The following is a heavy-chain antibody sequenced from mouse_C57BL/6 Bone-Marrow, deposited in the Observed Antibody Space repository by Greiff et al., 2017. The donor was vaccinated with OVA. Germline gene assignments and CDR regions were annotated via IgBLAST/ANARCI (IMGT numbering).Heavy chain of an antibody. CDR2: IYPRSGNT. CDR3: APLTTVVARGDYFDY. CDR1: GYTFTSYG. Sequence: QVHVKQSGAELARPGASVKLSCKASGYTFTSYGISWVKQRTGQGLEWIGEIYPRSGNTYYNEKFKGKATLTADKSSSTAYMELRSLTSEDSAVYFCAPLTTVVARGDYFDYWGQGTTLTVSS. D-gene: IGHD1-1*01. J-gene: IGHJ2*01. V-gene: IGHV1-81*01.